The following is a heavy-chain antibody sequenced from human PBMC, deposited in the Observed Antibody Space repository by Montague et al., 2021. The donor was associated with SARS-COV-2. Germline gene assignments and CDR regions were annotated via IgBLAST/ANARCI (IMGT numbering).Heavy chain of an antibody. CDR2: ISGYNGNT. D-gene: IGHD3-16*01. V-gene: IGHV1-18*01. J-gene: IGHJ4*02. CDR3: ARDAGLVYIGRAAFDF. CDR1: GYIFTTYG. Sequence: SVKVSCKASGYIFTTYGISWVRQVPGQGPEWMGWISGYNGNTNYAQKFQDRATMTTDKSTSTVYMELKSLRSDDTAVYYCARDAGLVYIGRAAFDFWGQGSLVTVSS.